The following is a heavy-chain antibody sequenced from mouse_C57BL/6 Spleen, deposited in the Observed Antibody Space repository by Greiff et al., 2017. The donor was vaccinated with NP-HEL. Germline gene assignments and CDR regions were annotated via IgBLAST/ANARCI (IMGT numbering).Heavy chain of an antibody. CDR3: VRPVYYDYDFPFAY. D-gene: IGHD2-4*01. CDR2: IRSKSNNYAT. Sequence: EVKLVESGGGLVQPKGSLKLSCAASGFSFNTYAMNWVRQAPGKGLEWVARIRSKSNNYATYYADSVKDRFTISRDDSESMLYLQMNNLKTEDTAMYYCVRPVYYDYDFPFAYWGQGTLVTVSA. J-gene: IGHJ3*01. CDR1: GFSFNTYA. V-gene: IGHV10-1*01.